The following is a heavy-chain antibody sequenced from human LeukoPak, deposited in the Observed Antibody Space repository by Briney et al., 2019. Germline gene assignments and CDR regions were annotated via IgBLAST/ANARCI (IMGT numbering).Heavy chain of an antibody. Sequence: GGSLRLSCAASGFTFSNYAMSWVRQAPGKGLEWVTGIRGSGAGTYYADSVKGRFTISRDNSKNTLYLQMNSLTAEDTAVYYCAKDPHYDGLGYSFDPWGQGTPVTVSS. J-gene: IGHJ5*02. CDR2: IRGSGAGT. CDR1: GFTFSNYA. CDR3: AKDPHYDGLGYSFDP. V-gene: IGHV3-23*01. D-gene: IGHD3-22*01.